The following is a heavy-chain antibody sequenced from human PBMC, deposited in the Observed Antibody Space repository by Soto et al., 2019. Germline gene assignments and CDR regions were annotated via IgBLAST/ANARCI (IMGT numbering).Heavy chain of an antibody. CDR2: ISGSGGST. V-gene: IGHV3-23*01. CDR1: GFTFTSYA. CDR3: AQEGDDEGGNPFDY. Sequence: GGSLRLSCAASGFTFTSYAMSWVRQAPGKGLEWVSVISGSGGSTYYADSVKGRFTISRDNSKNTLYLQMNSLGADDTAVYYCAQEGDDEGGNPFDYWGQGTMVTVPS. D-gene: IGHD2-15*01. J-gene: IGHJ4*02.